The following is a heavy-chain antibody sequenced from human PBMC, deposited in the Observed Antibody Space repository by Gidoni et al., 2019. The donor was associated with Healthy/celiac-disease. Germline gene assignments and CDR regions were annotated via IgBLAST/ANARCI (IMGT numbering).Heavy chain of an antibody. V-gene: IGHV3-64D*06. CDR3: VKDGGGSSRFFDY. CDR2: ISSNGGST. J-gene: IGHJ4*02. Sequence: EVQLVESGGGLVQPGGSLRLSCSASGFTFSSYAMHWVRQAPGKGLEYVSAISSNGGSTYYADSVKGRFTISRDNSKNTLYLQMSSLRAEDTAVYYCVKDGGGSSRFFDYWGQGTLVTVSS. D-gene: IGHD2-2*01. CDR1: GFTFSSYA.